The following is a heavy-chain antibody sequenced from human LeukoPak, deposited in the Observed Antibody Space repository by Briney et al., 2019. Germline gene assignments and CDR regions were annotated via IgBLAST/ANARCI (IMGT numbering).Heavy chain of an antibody. CDR3: AKDRFSSGFSYYFDY. V-gene: IGHV3-23*01. CDR2: ISGSGGST. CDR1: GFTFSSYA. D-gene: IGHD6-19*01. Sequence: GGSLRLSCAASGFTFSSYAMSWVRQTPGKGLEWVSAISGSGGSTYYADSVKGRFTISRDNSKNTLYLQMNSLRAEDTAVYYCAKDRFSSGFSYYFDYWGQGTLVTVSS. J-gene: IGHJ4*02.